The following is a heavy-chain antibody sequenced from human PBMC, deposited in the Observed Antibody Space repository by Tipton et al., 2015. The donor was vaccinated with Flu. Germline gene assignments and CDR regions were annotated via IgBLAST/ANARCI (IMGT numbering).Heavy chain of an antibody. Sequence: LRLSCTVSGGSFTNYYWSWIRQPPGKGLEWIGFVHYRENTSYNPSLKNRVTMSLDTSKNQFSLKLISVTAADTAVYYCARQDHGLDVWGQGTTVSVS. CDR2: VHYRENT. CDR1: GGSFTNYY. D-gene: IGHD2-8*01. J-gene: IGHJ6*02. CDR3: ARQDHGLDV. V-gene: IGHV4-59*08.